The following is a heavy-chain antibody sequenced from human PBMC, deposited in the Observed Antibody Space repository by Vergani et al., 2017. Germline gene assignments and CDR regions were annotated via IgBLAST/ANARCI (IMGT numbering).Heavy chain of an antibody. CDR2: ISWNSGSI. CDR1: GFTFDDYA. J-gene: IGHJ4*02. V-gene: IGHV3-9*01. Sequence: EGEGGEGGGGGGRAGRSLRLSCAASGFTFDDYAMHWVRQAPGKGLEGVSGISWNSGSIVYADSVKGRFAISRDNAKNSLYLQMNSLRAEDTAVYYCAKDINRYCSGGSCSPFDYWGQGTLVTVSS. D-gene: IGHD2-15*01. CDR3: AKDINRYCSGGSCSPFDY.